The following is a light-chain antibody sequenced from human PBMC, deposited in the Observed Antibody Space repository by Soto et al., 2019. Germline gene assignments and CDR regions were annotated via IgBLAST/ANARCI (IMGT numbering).Light chain of an antibody. CDR3: PQRYSTPQVT. V-gene: IGKV1-39*01. CDR2: AAS. Sequence: DIPMTQSPSSLSASVGDSVTITCRASQSISSYYNWYQQKPGKAPKLLIYAASSLQSGVPSRFSGSGSGTDFTLTISSLQPEDFATDYCPQRYSTPQVTFGQGTKLEIK. J-gene: IGKJ2*01. CDR1: QSISSY.